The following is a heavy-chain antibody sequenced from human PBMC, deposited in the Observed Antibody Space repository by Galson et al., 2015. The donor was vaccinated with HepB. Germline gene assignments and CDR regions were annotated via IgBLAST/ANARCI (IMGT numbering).Heavy chain of an antibody. J-gene: IGHJ5*02. Sequence: QSGAEVKKPGESLTISCKGSGYGFTDYWITWVRQMPGKGLEWMGRIDPSDSYTNYSPSFQGHVTISLDKSISTAYLQWTSLKASDTAIYYCARLQMSTIPWFDPWGQGTLVTVSS. CDR2: IDPSDSYT. CDR1: GYGFTDYW. CDR3: ARLQMSTIPWFDP. V-gene: IGHV5-10-1*01. D-gene: IGHD5-24*01.